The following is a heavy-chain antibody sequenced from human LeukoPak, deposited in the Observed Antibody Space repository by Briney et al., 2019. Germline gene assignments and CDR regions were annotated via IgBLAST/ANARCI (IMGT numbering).Heavy chain of an antibody. Sequence: SVKVSCKASGGTFSSYAISWVRQAPGQGLEWMGRIIPVLGIANYAQKFQGRVTITADKSTSTAYMELSSLRSEDTAVYYCARDPIYYYDSSGYYYRWGQGTLVTVSS. V-gene: IGHV1-69*04. CDR3: ARDPIYYYDSSGYYYR. CDR2: IIPVLGIA. D-gene: IGHD3-22*01. J-gene: IGHJ4*02. CDR1: GGTFSSYA.